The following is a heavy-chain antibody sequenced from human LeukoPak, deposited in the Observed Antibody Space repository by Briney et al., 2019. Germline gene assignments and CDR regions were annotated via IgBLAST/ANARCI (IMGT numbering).Heavy chain of an antibody. V-gene: IGHV3-30*18. CDR1: GFTFSTSG. D-gene: IGHD3-10*02. J-gene: IGHJ4*02. CDR3: VKFVRYYFDY. Sequence: PGKSLRLSCAASGFTFSTSGMHWIRQAPGKGLEWVAVISYDGGNTYYADSVKGRFTISRDNSKNTVFLQMHSLRGDDTAVYYCVKFVRYYFDYWGQGRLVSVSA. CDR2: ISYDGGNT.